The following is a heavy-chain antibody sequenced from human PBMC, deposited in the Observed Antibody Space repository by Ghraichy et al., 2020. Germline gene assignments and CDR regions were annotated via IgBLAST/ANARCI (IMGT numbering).Heavy chain of an antibody. CDR3: ARRGSTASWFDP. CDR1: GFTFSSYG. CDR2: IWYDGSSK. V-gene: IGHV3-33*01. Sequence: GGSLRLSCAASGFTFSSYGMHWVRQTPGKGLEWVAAIWYDGSSKYYADSVQGRFTISRDSSKNTLYLQMNSLRAEDTAVYYCARRGSTASWFDPWGQGTQVTVSS. D-gene: IGHD2-2*01. J-gene: IGHJ5*02.